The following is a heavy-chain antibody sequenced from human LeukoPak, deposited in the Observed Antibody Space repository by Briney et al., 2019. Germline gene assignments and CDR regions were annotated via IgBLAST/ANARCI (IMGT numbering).Heavy chain of an antibody. D-gene: IGHD2-2*01. CDR2: ISAYNGNT. V-gene: IGHV1-18*01. CDR1: GYTFTSYG. CDR3: ARDVGRYCSSTSCPYDAGPNTAHDY. J-gene: IGHJ4*02. Sequence: ASVKVSCKASGYTFTSYGISWVRQAPGQGLEWMGWISAYNGNTNYAQKLQGRVTMTTDTSTSTAYMELRSLRSDDTAVYYCARDVGRYCSSTSCPYDAGPNTAHDYWAREPWSPSPQ.